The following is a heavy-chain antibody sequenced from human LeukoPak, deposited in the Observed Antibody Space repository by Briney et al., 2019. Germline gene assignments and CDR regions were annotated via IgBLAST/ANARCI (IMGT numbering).Heavy chain of an antibody. CDR1: GYSFTNYW. D-gene: IGHD6-19*01. CDR3: ARLGRSSSGRYRPFVP. Sequence: GESLKISCKGSGYSFTNYWIVWVRRMPGKGLEWMGIIYPGDSDTRYSPSFQGEVTISADKSISNAYLQWSSLKASDTAMYYCARLGRSSSGRYRPFVPWGQGTLVTVSS. CDR2: IYPGDSDT. J-gene: IGHJ5*02. V-gene: IGHV5-51*01.